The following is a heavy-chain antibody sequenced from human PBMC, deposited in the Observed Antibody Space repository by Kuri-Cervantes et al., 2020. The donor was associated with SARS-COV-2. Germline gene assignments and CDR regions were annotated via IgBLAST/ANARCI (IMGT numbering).Heavy chain of an antibody. D-gene: IGHD7-27*01. CDR2: IYYSGST. CDR3: ARDRTGDRYWFDP. J-gene: IGHJ5*02. V-gene: IGHV4-59*12. CDR1: GGSISSYY. Sequence: SETLSLTCTVSGGSISSYYWSWIRQPPGKGLEWIGYIYYSGSTNYNPSLKSRVTISVDTSKNQFSLKLSSVTAADTAVYYCARDRTGDRYWFDPWGQGTLVTVSS.